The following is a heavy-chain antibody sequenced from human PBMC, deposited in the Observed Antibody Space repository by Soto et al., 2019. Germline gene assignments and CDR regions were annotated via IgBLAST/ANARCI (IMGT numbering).Heavy chain of an antibody. V-gene: IGHV4-34*01. D-gene: IGHD6-6*01. Sequence: PSETLSLTCAVYGGSFSGYYWGWIRQPPGKGLEWIGEINHSGSTNYNPSLKSRVTISVDTSKNQFSLKLSSVTAADTAVYYCARGPLAARGPVGWFDPWGQGTLVTVSS. CDR3: ARGPLAARGPVGWFDP. CDR1: GGSFSGYY. J-gene: IGHJ5*02. CDR2: INHSGST.